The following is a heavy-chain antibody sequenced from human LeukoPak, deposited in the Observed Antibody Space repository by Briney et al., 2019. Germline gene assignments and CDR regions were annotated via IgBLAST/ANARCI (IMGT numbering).Heavy chain of an antibody. CDR1: GFTFSSYW. V-gene: IGHV3-7*05. CDR2: IKQDGSEK. Sequence: GGSLRLSCAASGFTFSSYWMSWVCHAPGKGLERVANIKQDGSEKYYVDSVKGRFTISRDNAKNSLYLQMNSLRAEDTAVYYCARDRSSGWYFDPWGQGTLVTVSS. D-gene: IGHD6-19*01. J-gene: IGHJ5*02. CDR3: ARDRSSGWYFDP.